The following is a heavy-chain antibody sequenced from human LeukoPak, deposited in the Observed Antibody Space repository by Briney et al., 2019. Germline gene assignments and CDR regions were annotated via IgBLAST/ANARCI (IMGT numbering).Heavy chain of an antibody. Sequence: PGGSLRLSCAASGFTFSSYAMSWVRQAPGKGLEWVSAISGSGGSTYYADSVKGRFTISRDNSKNTLYLQMNSLRAEDTAVYYCARAGDSSGWYYFDYWGQGTLVTVSS. V-gene: IGHV3-23*01. D-gene: IGHD6-19*01. J-gene: IGHJ4*02. CDR3: ARAGDSSGWYYFDY. CDR2: ISGSGGST. CDR1: GFTFSSYA.